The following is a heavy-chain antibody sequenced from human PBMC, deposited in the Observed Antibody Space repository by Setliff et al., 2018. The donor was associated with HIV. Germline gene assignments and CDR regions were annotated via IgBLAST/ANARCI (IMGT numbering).Heavy chain of an antibody. D-gene: IGHD5-12*01. CDR1: GGSFSDYY. CDR2: INHRGHT. V-gene: IGHV4-34*01. J-gene: IGHJ4*02. CDR3: ARGRHIVATIPLDQ. Sequence: PSETLSLTCAVYGGSFSDYYWTWIRQPPGKGLEWIGEINHRGHTNYIPSLRSRVTISVDTSKNHLSLTLTSVTAADTAIYYCARGRHIVATIPLDQWGQGMLVTVSS.